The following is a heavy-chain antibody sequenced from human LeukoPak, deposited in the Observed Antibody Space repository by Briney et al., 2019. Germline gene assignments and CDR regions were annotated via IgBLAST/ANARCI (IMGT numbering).Heavy chain of an antibody. CDR3: ARATDGDYVPY. Sequence: GGSLRLSCAASGLTFSSYSMNWVRQAPGEGLEWVSSISSSSSYINYADSVKGRFTISRDNAKNSLYLQMNSLRVEDTAVYYCARATDGDYVPYWGQGTLVTVPS. CDR2: ISSSSSYI. J-gene: IGHJ4*02. D-gene: IGHD4-17*01. CDR1: GLTFSSYS. V-gene: IGHV3-21*01.